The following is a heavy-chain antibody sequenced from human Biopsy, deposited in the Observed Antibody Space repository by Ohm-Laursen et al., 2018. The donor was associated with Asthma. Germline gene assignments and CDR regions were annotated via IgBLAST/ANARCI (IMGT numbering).Heavy chain of an antibody. D-gene: IGHD3-10*01. CDR3: AKLRITMVQGVIINVEYYYGMDV. CDR1: GRSISSSNW. CDR2: LYHRGST. V-gene: IGHV4-4*03. J-gene: IGHJ6*02. Sequence: PLTLSLTCAVCGRSISSSNWWSWVRPPPGKWLEWIGELYHRGSTNYNPSLKSRVTISVDKSKNQFSLKLSSVTAADTAVYYCAKLRITMVQGVIINVEYYYGMDVWGQGTTVTVSS.